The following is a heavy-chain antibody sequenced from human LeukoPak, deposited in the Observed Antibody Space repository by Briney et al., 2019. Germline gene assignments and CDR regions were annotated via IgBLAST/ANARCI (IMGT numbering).Heavy chain of an antibody. CDR3: TTVDTAIVYHYYYYYMDV. Sequence: GGPLRLSCAASGFTFSNAWMSWVRQAPGKGLEWVGRIKSKTDGGTTDYAAPVKGRFTISRDDSKNTLYLQMNSLKTEDTAVYYCTTVDTAIVYHYYYYYMDVWGKGTTVTVSS. V-gene: IGHV3-15*01. CDR2: IKSKTDGGTT. J-gene: IGHJ6*03. CDR1: GFTFSNAW. D-gene: IGHD5-18*01.